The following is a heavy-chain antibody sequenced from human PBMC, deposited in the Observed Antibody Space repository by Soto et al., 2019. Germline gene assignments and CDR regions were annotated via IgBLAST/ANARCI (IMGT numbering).Heavy chain of an antibody. Sequence: SETLSLTCAVSGGSFTSNNWWTWVRQPPGQGLEWIGEIYRTGSTNYDPSLKSRVTISLDKSENQFSLKVTSLTAADTAVYYCASRDPGTSVDYWGQGTLVTVSS. CDR3: ASRDPGTSVDY. V-gene: IGHV4-4*02. CDR2: IYRTGST. D-gene: IGHD1-7*01. J-gene: IGHJ4*02. CDR1: GGSFTSNNW.